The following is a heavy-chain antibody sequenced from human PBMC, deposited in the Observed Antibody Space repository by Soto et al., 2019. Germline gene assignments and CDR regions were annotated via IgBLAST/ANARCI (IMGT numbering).Heavy chain of an antibody. J-gene: IGHJ4*02. Sequence: EVQLLESGGGLVQPGGSLRLSCAASGSSFDDYAMTWVRQAAGKGLEWVSAISGSGDNTYYADSVKGRFTISRDNSKNTLYLQLNSLRAEDTALYYCAKGYYSGYDLAYFDYWGQGTLVTVSS. D-gene: IGHD5-12*01. CDR3: AKGYYSGYDLAYFDY. CDR1: GSSFDDYA. CDR2: ISGSGDNT. V-gene: IGHV3-23*01.